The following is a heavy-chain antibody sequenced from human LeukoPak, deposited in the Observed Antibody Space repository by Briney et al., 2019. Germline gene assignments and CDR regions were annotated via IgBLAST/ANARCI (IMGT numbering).Heavy chain of an antibody. CDR1: GFTFSSYG. J-gene: IGHJ4*02. D-gene: IGHD1-26*01. CDR3: AKDGGSYSFDY. CDR2: ISYDGSNK. V-gene: IGHV3-30*18. Sequence: GGSLRLSCAASGFTFSSYGMHWVRQAPGKGLEWVAVISYDGSNKYYADSVKGRFTISRDNSKNTLYLQMNSLRAEDTAVYYCAKDGGSYSFDYWGQGTLVTVSS.